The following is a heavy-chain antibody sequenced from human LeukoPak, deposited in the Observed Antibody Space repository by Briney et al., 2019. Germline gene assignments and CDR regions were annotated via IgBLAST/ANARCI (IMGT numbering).Heavy chain of an antibody. D-gene: IGHD2-8*01. Sequence: GGSLRLSCAASGFTFINYWMTWVRQAPGKGLEWVANIKPDGGEKYYLDSVKGRFTISRDNTKNSLYLQMNSLRAEDTAVYYCARETGYCTKGVCYRDLDYWGQGTLVTVSS. CDR1: GFTFINYW. CDR3: ARETGYCTKGVCYRDLDY. V-gene: IGHV3-7*01. CDR2: IKPDGGEK. J-gene: IGHJ4*02.